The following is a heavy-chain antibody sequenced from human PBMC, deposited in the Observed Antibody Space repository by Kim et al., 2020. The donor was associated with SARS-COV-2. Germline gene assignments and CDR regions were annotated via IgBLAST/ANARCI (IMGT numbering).Heavy chain of an antibody. CDR2: SYYSGTA. Sequence: SETLSLTCTVSGDSISSNDYFWGWIRKPPGKGLEWIGSSYYSGTAYYNPSLKSRVTISVDTSKNQFSLKLSSVTAADTAVYDGARRRRGWDIHYWGQGT. CDR3: ARRRRGWDIHY. D-gene: IGHD6-19*01. V-gene: IGHV4-39*01. CDR1: GDSISSNDYF. J-gene: IGHJ4*02.